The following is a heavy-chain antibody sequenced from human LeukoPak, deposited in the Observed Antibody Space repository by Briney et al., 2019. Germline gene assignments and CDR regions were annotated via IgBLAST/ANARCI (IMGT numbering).Heavy chain of an antibody. J-gene: IGHJ6*04. V-gene: IGHV3-23*01. Sequence: GGSRRLSCAAYGFTFSTYAMNWVRHAPGEGLEWVSGISGGGGSTYYADSVKGRFTISRDHSKNTLYLHMSTLRADDTAVYYCAAPQYCSSTSCYLLYYYGMDVWRKGTTVTVSS. CDR2: ISGGGGST. CDR1: GFTFSTYA. CDR3: AAPQYCSSTSCYLLYYYGMDV. D-gene: IGHD2-2*01.